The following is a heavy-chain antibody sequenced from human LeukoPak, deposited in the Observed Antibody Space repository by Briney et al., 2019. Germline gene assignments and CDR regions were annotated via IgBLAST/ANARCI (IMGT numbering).Heavy chain of an antibody. CDR3: AHISSSWPDY. Sequence: PGGSLRLTCSASGFTFSVYGMHWVRQAPGKGLEWVAVISYDGTNKYYADSVNGRFTISRDNSKNTLYLQMNSLRAEDTAVYYCAHISSSWPDYWGQGTLVTVSS. CDR2: ISYDGTNK. CDR1: GFTFSVYG. V-gene: IGHV3-30*03. D-gene: IGHD6-13*01. J-gene: IGHJ4*02.